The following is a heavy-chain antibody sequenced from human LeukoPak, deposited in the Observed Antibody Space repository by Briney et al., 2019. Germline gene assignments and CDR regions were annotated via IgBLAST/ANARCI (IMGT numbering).Heavy chain of an antibody. V-gene: IGHV1-8*01. CDR1: GYTFTSYD. D-gene: IGHD3-22*01. CDR2: MNPNSGNT. CDR3: ARGPPNTYYYDSSGAEFDY. J-gene: IGHJ4*02. Sequence: VASVTVSCKASGYTFTSYDINWVRQAPGQGLEWMGWMNPNSGNTGYAQKVQGRVTMTRNTSISTAYMELSSLRSEDTAVYYCARGPPNTYYYDSSGAEFDYWGQGTLVTVSS.